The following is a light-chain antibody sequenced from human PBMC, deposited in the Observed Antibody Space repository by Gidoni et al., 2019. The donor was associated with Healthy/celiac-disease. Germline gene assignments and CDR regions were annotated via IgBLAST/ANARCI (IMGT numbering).Light chain of an antibody. V-gene: IGKV3-20*01. CDR3: QQYGSSSGA. CDR1: QAVSNSY. CDR2: GAS. Sequence: ESVLTQSPGTLSLSPGERATPSCRASQAVSNSYLAWYVQKPGQAPRLLIYGASNRATGTPDRFSGSGSGTDFTLTSSRLEPEDFATYYCQQYGSSSGAFGQGTKVEIK. J-gene: IGKJ1*01.